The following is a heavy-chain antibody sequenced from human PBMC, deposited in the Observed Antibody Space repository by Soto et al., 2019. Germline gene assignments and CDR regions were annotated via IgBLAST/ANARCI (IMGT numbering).Heavy chain of an antibody. D-gene: IGHD3-22*01. CDR3: ARVRGDSSGSYYFDH. CDR1: GFSLSDYY. V-gene: IGHV3-11*01. Sequence: PGGSLRLSCAVSGFSLSDYYISWIRQAPGEGLEWVSYISSSGTGVHYADSAKGRFTISKDNANNSLYLQMNSLRAEDTAVYYCARVRGDSSGSYYFDHWGQGALVTVSS. CDR2: ISSSGTGV. J-gene: IGHJ4*02.